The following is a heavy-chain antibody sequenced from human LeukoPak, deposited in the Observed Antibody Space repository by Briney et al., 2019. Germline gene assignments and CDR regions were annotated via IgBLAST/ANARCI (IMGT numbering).Heavy chain of an antibody. D-gene: IGHD3-16*01. V-gene: IGHV3-15*01. CDR1: GFTFSNAW. Sequence: GGSLRLSCAASGFTFSNAWMSWVRQAPGKGLEWVGRIKSKTDGGTTDYAAPVKGRFTISRDDSKNTLYLQMNSLKTEDTAVYYCTTGSSVTTLGDCWGQGTLVTVSS. CDR2: IKSKTDGGTT. J-gene: IGHJ4*02. CDR3: TTGSSVTTLGDC.